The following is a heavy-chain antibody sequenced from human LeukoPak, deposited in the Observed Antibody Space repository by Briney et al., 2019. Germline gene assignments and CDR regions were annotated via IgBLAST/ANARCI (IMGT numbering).Heavy chain of an antibody. D-gene: IGHD1-1*01. Sequence: PSETLSLTCTVSGGSVSSGSXYXXXXXXXXXXXXXXXXYIYYSGSTNYNPSLKSRVTISVDTSKNQFSLKLSSVTAADTAVYYCAREIRSRGTGWFDPWGQGTLVTVSS. CDR1: GGSVSSGSXY. J-gene: IGHJ5*02. CDR2: IYYSGST. CDR3: AREIRSRGTGWFDP. V-gene: IGHV4-61*01.